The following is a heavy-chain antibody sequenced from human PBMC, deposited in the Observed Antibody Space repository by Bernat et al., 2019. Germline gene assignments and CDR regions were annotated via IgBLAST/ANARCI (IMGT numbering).Heavy chain of an antibody. J-gene: IGHJ6*02. CDR1: GFTFSSYA. CDR3: AGSRGGGYGYYYYYGMDV. CDR2: ISYDGSNK. V-gene: IGHV3-30-3*01. Sequence: QVQLVESGGGVVQPGRSLRLSCAASGFTFSSYAMHWVRQAPGKGLEWVAVISYDGSNKYYADSVKGRFTISRDNSKNTLYLQMNSLRAEDTAVYYWAGSRGGGYGYYYYYGMDVWGQGTTVTVSS. D-gene: IGHD5-12*01.